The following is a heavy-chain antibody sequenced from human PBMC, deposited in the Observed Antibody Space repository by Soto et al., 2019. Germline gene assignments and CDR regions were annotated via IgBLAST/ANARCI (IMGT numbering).Heavy chain of an antibody. CDR2: IYYSGST. CDR1: GGSISSYY. D-gene: IGHD7-27*01. V-gene: IGHV4-59*08. Sequence: QVQLQESGPGLVKPSETLSLTCTVSGGSISSYYWSWIRQPPGKGLEWIGYIYYSGSTNYNPSLKSRVPISEDTSTPKYSLKLSSVTAEDTPVYYGASGLTEDAFAIWGQGTIVTVTS. J-gene: IGHJ3*02. CDR3: ASGLTEDAFAI.